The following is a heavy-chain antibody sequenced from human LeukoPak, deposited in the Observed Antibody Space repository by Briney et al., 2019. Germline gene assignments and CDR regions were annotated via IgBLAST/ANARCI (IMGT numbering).Heavy chain of an antibody. CDR1: GFTFSSYW. V-gene: IGHV3-7*03. D-gene: IGHD3-9*01. CDR3: ARDAPYYDILTGYSNWFDP. J-gene: IGHJ5*02. CDR2: IKQDGSEK. Sequence: GGSLRLSCAASGFTFSSYWMSWVRQAPGKGLEWVANIKQDGSEKYYVDSVKGRFTISRDNAKNSLYLQMNSLRAEDTAVYYCARDAPYYDILTGYSNWFDPWGQGTLVTVSS.